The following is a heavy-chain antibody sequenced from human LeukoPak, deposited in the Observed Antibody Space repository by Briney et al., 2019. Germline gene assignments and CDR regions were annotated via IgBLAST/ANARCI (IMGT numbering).Heavy chain of an antibody. V-gene: IGHV3-11*04. CDR2: ISSSGSTI. CDR3: ARGETADSFDP. Sequence: GGSLRLSCAASGFTFSNAWMSWIRQAPGKGLEWVSYISSSGSTIYYADSVKGRFTISRDNAKNSLYLQMNSLRAEDTAVYYCARGETADSFDPWGQGTLVTVSS. CDR1: GFTFSNAW. J-gene: IGHJ5*02. D-gene: IGHD6-13*01.